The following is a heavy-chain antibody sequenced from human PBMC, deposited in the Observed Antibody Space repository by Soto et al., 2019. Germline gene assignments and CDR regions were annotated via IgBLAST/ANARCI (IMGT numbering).Heavy chain of an antibody. J-gene: IGHJ3*02. CDR2: ISGSGGST. D-gene: IGHD1-26*01. V-gene: IGHV3-23*01. CDR3: AKDRVPSGSYLFWDAFDI. Sequence: GGSLRLSCAASGFTFSSYAMSWVRQAPGKGLEWVSAISGSGGSTYYADSVKGRFTISRDNSKNTLYLQMNSLRAEDTAVYYCAKDRVPSGSYLFWDAFDIWGQGTMVTVSS. CDR1: GFTFSSYA.